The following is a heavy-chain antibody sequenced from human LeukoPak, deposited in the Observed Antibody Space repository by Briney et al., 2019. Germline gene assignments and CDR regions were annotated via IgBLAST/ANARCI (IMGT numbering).Heavy chain of an antibody. Sequence: PGGSLRLSCAASGFSFSNYAMSWVRQAPGKGLEWVSAISGSGDSTHYADSVKGRFTISRDNSKNTLFLQMNSLRADDTAVYYCAKGGIAVASTSYYYYMDVWGKGTTVTISS. CDR3: AKGGIAVASTSYYYYMDV. V-gene: IGHV3-23*01. CDR1: GFSFSNYA. CDR2: ISGSGDST. J-gene: IGHJ6*03. D-gene: IGHD6-19*01.